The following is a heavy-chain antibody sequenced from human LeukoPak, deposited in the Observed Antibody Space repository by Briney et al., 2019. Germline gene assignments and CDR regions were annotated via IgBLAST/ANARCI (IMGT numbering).Heavy chain of an antibody. CDR1: GDSISSYY. J-gene: IGHJ4*02. Sequence: SETLSLTCTVSGDSISSYYWSWIRQPPGKGLEWIGYIYYSGITNYNPSLKSRVTISVDTSQNQLSLKLNSVTPADTAVYYCARAWTYDYYFDYWGQGTLVTVSS. CDR2: IYYSGIT. CDR3: ARAWTYDYYFDY. V-gene: IGHV4-59*01. D-gene: IGHD3-16*01.